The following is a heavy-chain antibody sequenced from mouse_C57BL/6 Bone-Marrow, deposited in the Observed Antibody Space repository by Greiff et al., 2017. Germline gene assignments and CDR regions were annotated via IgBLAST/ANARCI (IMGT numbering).Heavy chain of an antibody. CDR1: GYAFTNYL. V-gene: IGHV1-54*01. CDR3: ARRYEYGGSDY. Sequence: QVQLQQSGAELVRPGTSVKVSCKASGYAFTNYLIEWVKQRPGQGLEWIGVINPGSGGTNYNEKFKGKATLTADKSSSTAYMQLSSLTSEDSAVYFCARRYEYGGSDYWGQGTTLTVSS. J-gene: IGHJ2*01. D-gene: IGHD2-4*01. CDR2: INPGSGGT.